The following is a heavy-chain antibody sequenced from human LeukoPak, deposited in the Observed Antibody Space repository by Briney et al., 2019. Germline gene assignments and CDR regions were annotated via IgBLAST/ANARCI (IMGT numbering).Heavy chain of an antibody. Sequence: GGALRLSCAASGVKFSSFSMNWVRHAPGKGLEWLSYISSTSSAIYYADSLKGRFTISRDNAKNYLYLQMTSLGAEDTAVSYCARAIASYGDSAYWGQGTLVTVSS. J-gene: IGHJ4*02. CDR3: ARAIASYGDSAY. CDR1: GVKFSSFS. D-gene: IGHD5-18*01. CDR2: ISSTSSAI. V-gene: IGHV3-48*04.